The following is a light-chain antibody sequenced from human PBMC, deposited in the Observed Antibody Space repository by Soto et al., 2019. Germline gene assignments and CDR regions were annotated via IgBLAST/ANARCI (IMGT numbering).Light chain of an antibody. V-gene: IGKV3-20*01. Sequence: EIVLTQSPGTLSLSPGERATLSCRASQSFSSSYLAWYQQKPGQAPRLLIYGASRRATGIPDRFSGSGSGTDFTLTISRLEPEDFAVYYCQQYCSSPRTFGQGTKLEIK. CDR2: GAS. CDR3: QQYCSSPRT. CDR1: QSFSSSY. J-gene: IGKJ2*01.